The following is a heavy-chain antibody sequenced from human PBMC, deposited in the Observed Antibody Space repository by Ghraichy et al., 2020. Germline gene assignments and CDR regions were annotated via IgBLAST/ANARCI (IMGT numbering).Heavy chain of an antibody. Sequence: GESLNISCIASGFTFSNAWMNWVRQAPGKGLEWVGRIKSETDGGTIDYAAPVKGRFTISRVDSEDTLYLQMSSLKIEDTGLYYCSANMDVWGQGTTVTVSS. J-gene: IGHJ6*02. CDR1: GFTFSNAW. CDR3: SANMDV. D-gene: IGHD4/OR15-4a*01. CDR2: IKSETDGGTI. V-gene: IGHV3-15*01.